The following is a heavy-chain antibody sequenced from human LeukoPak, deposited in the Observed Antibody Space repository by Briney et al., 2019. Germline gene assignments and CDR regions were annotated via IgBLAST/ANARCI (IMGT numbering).Heavy chain of an antibody. CDR3: ARLGGYCSSTSCSSTNWFDP. CDR1: GFTFSSYW. D-gene: IGHD2-2*01. CDR2: IKKDGSEK. Sequence: GGCLRLSCAASGFTFSSYWMSWVRQAPGKGLGWVANIKKDGSEKYYVDSVKGRFTISRDNAKNSLYLQMNSLRAEDTAVYYCARLGGYCSSTSCSSTNWFDPWGQGTLVTVSS. V-gene: IGHV3-7*01. J-gene: IGHJ5*02.